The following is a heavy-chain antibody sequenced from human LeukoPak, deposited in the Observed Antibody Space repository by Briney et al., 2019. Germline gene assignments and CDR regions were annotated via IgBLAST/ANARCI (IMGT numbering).Heavy chain of an antibody. Sequence: GASVKVSCKASGYTFTSYGISWVRQAPGQGLEWMGWIGAYNGNTNYAQKLQGRVTMTTDTSTSTAYMELRSLRSDDTAVYYCARLAYCGGDFYSVLTDFSTLYYFDYWGQGTLVTVSS. V-gene: IGHV1-18*01. CDR2: IGAYNGNT. CDR3: ARLAYCGGDFYSVLTDFSTLYYFDY. CDR1: GYTFTSYG. D-gene: IGHD2-21*01. J-gene: IGHJ4*02.